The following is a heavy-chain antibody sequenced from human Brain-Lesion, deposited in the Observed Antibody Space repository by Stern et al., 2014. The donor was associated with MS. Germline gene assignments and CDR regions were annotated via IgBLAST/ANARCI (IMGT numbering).Heavy chain of an antibody. J-gene: IGHJ4*02. V-gene: IGHV3-30*01. CDR1: GFTFSYHA. D-gene: IGHD4-17*01. CDR3: ARGGAVTTSDYYLDY. CDR2: ISYDGSDK. Sequence: QLVQSGGGVVQPGRALRLSCAASGFTFSYHAMHWVRQAPGKGLEWVALISYDGSDKNDADSVKGRFTISRDNSRNTLYLQMNSLRVDDTAVYYCARGGAVTTSDYYLDYWGQGILVTVSS.